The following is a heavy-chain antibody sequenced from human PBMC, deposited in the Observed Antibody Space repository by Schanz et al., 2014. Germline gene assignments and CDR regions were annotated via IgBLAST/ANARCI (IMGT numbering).Heavy chain of an antibody. CDR2: ISYDGSKK. CDR3: AKGRFGELSAFDI. D-gene: IGHD3-10*01. CDR1: GFGFSSYG. V-gene: IGHV3-30*18. Sequence: VQLVESGGGLIQPGGSLRLSCAASGFGFSSYGMHWVRQAPGKGLEWVGVISYDGSKKSYADSVKGRFTISRDNSKNTLYLQMNSLRAEDTAVYYCAKGRFGELSAFDIWGQGTMVTASS. J-gene: IGHJ3*02.